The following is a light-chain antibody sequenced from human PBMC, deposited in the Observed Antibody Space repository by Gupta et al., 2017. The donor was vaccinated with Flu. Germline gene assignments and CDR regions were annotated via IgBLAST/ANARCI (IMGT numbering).Light chain of an antibody. CDR1: QGMGSY. CDR2: ATS. CDR3: EQSDTYPFT. V-gene: IGKV1-9*01. J-gene: IGKJ3*01. Sequence: PSFMSASVGNRVTITCRASQGMGSYLAWYQQKPGKAPKLLIYATSTLQSVVPSRFSGSGSGTEFTLTIDSLQPEDFGNYYCEQSDTYPFTFGPGTKVDVK.